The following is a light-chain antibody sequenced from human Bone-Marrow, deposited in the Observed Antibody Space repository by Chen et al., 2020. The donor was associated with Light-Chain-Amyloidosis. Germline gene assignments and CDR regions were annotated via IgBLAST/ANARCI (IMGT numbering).Light chain of an antibody. CDR2: RDT. CDR3: QSADSSGTYEVI. V-gene: IGLV3-25*03. J-gene: IGLJ2*01. CDR1: DLPTKY. Sequence: SYAPPQPPSVSVSPGQTARITCSGDDLPTKYAYWYQQKPGQAPVLVIHRDTERPSGISERFSGSSSGTTATLTISGVQAEDEADYHCQSADSSGTYEVIFGGGTKLTVL.